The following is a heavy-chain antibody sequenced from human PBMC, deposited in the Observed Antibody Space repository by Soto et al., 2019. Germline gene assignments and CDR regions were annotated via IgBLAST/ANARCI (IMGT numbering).Heavy chain of an antibody. D-gene: IGHD1-1*01. Sequence: QVQLQESGPGLVKPSQTLSVSCAISGDSVSGDSAAWNWVRLSPSRGLGWLARTYYRSRWYNDYAVSVRSRITVNADTSKNPFSLQLTSVTPEDTAIYFCAGTTSHHWLYMDVWGRGTTVTVSS. V-gene: IGHV6-1*01. CDR1: GDSVSGDSAA. CDR3: AGTTSHHWLYMDV. CDR2: TYYRSRWYN. J-gene: IGHJ6*03.